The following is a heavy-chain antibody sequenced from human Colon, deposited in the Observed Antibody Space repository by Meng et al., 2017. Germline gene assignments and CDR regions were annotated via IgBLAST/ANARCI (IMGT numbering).Heavy chain of an antibody. V-gene: IGHV1-69*08. CDR3: ARDIYDSSGYSYFDY. CDR1: GGTFSLFT. CDR2: IIPIVGK. D-gene: IGHD3-22*01. Sequence: SVKVSCKASGGTFSLFTISWVRQAPGQGLEWMGRIIPIVGKKYAQKFQDRVTITADKSTSTAYMELSSLRSDDTAVYYCARDIYDSSGYSYFDYWGQGTPVTVSS. J-gene: IGHJ4*01.